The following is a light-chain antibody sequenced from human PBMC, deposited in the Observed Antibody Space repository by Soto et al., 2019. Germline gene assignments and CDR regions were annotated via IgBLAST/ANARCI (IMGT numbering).Light chain of an antibody. CDR3: QQYNSNSEIS. CDR2: KAS. V-gene: IGKV1-5*03. J-gene: IGKJ3*01. CDR1: QSIGRW. Sequence: DIQMTQSPSTLSASEGDRVTITCRASQSIGRWLAWYQQKPGKAPKLLIYKASTLESGVPSRFSGSGSGTDFTLTISSLQPDDFATYYCQQYNSNSEISFGPGTKVDIK.